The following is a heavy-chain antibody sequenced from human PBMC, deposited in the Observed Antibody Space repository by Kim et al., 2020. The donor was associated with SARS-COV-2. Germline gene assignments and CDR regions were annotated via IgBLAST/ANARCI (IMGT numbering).Heavy chain of an antibody. J-gene: IGHJ3*02. CDR2: ISGSGGST. Sequence: GGSLRLSCAASGFTFSSYAMSWVRQAPGKGLEWVSAISGSGGSTYYADSVKGRFTISRDNSKNTLYLRMNSLRAEDTAVYYCAKDYYGSGSYSDAFDIWGQGTMVTVSS. D-gene: IGHD3-10*01. CDR3: AKDYYGSGSYSDAFDI. V-gene: IGHV3-23*01. CDR1: GFTFSSYA.